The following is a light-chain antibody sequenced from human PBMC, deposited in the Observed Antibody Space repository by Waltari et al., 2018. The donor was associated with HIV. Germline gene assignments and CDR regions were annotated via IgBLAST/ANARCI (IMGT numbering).Light chain of an antibody. CDR3: HSRDTNSDHYV. V-gene: IGLV3-19*01. CDR1: SLRSSF. CDR2: GAN. Sequence: SSELTQDPVVSVALGQTINITCQGDSLRSSFANWYQQRPGQAPVLVVYGANRRPSGIPDRFSASNSGNTSSLIISDSQAVDEADYYCHSRDTNSDHYVFGGGTRVIV. J-gene: IGLJ1*01.